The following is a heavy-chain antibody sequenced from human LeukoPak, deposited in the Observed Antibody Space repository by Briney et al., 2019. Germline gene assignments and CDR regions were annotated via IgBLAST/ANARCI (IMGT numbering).Heavy chain of an antibody. CDR2: IYSGGST. CDR3: AKAPPSTPNYFDY. J-gene: IGHJ4*02. V-gene: IGHV3-53*05. CDR1: GFTVSSNY. D-gene: IGHD2-15*01. Sequence: GGSLRLSCAASGFTVSSNYMSWVRQAPGKGLEWVSVIYSGGSTYYADSVKGRFTISRDNSKNTLYLQMNSLRAEDTAVYYCAKAPPSTPNYFDYWGQGTLVTVSS.